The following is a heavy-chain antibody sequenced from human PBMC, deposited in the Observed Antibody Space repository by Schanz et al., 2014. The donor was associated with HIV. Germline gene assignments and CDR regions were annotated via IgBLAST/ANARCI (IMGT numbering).Heavy chain of an antibody. D-gene: IGHD3-3*01. CDR1: GGTYSSYA. CDR2: IIPIFGTA. Sequence: QVQLVQSGAEVKKPGSSVTVSCKASGGTYSSYAISWVRQAPGQGLEWMGKIIPIFGTANYAQKFQGRVTITADKSTSTAYMELSSLRSEDTAVYYCARGECDFWSGYCPHFHYFDLDVWGPGTSVTVSS. J-gene: IGHJ6*02. V-gene: IGHV1-69*06. CDR3: ARGECDFWSGYCPHFHYFDLDV.